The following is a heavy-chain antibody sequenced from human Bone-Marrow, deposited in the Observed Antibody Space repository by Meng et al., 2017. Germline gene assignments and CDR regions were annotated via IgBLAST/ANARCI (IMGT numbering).Heavy chain of an antibody. V-gene: IGHV4-34*01. J-gene: IGHJ4*02. CDR2: INHSGST. CDR1: GGSFSGYY. Sequence: QGQLQQWGAGLLKPSETLSLTCPVYGGSFSGYYWSWIRQPPGKGLEWIGEINHSGSTNYNPSLKSRVTISVDTSKNQFSLKLSSVTAADTAVYYCARGRIAAAAALAYWGQGTLVTVSS. D-gene: IGHD6-13*01. CDR3: ARGRIAAAAALAY.